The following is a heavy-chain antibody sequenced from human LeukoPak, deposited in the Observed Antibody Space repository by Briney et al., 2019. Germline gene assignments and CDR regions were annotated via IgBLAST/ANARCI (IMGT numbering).Heavy chain of an antibody. Sequence: GGSLGLSCAASGFTFSSYWMHWVRQAPGKGLVWVSHINSDGSTTSYADSVKGRFTISRDNAKNTVYLQMNSLRAEDTAVYYCAKGGSSSPRSTFDYWGQGTLLTVSS. V-gene: IGHV3-74*01. D-gene: IGHD6-13*01. J-gene: IGHJ4*02. CDR3: AKGGSSSPRSTFDY. CDR1: GFTFSSYW. CDR2: INSDGSTT.